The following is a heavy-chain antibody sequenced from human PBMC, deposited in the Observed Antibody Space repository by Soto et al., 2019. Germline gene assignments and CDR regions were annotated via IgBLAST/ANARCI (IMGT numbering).Heavy chain of an antibody. Sequence: QVQLVESGGGVVQPGGSLRLSCAASGFTFSNFVMHWVRQAPGKGLEWVAATSYDGKNKDHADSVKGRFTISRDNSKNTLYLHMNSLRHEDTAVYFCARERAIAATGIFYYWGQGTLVTVSS. CDR2: TSYDGKNK. J-gene: IGHJ4*02. D-gene: IGHD6-13*01. CDR1: GFTFSNFV. CDR3: ARERAIAATGIFYY. V-gene: IGHV3-30*04.